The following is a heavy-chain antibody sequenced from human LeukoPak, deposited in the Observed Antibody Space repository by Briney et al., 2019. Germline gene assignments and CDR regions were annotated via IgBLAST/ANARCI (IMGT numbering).Heavy chain of an antibody. Sequence: ASVKVSCKASGYTFTSYDINWVRQATGQGLEWMGWMNPNSGNTGYAQKFQGRVTITRNTSISTAYMELSSLRSEDTAVYYCARAHSDDFWSGYYPYYYYYMDVWGKGTTVTVSS. V-gene: IGHV1-8*01. CDR1: GYTFTSYD. CDR2: MNPNSGNT. D-gene: IGHD3-3*01. J-gene: IGHJ6*03. CDR3: ARAHSDDFWSGYYPYYYYYMDV.